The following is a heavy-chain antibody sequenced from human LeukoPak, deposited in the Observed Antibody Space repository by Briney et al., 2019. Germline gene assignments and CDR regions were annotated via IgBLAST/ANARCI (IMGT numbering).Heavy chain of an antibody. CDR1: GLTFSSSG. CDR2: INHDGTNT. Sequence: GGSLRLACTASGLTFSSSGMHWVRQAPGKGLDWVSLINHDGTNTFYADSVKGRFTISRDNSQNTLYLQMNSLRGEDTAVYYCTNFDYWGQGTLVTVSS. V-gene: IGHV3-30*02. CDR3: TNFDY. J-gene: IGHJ4*02.